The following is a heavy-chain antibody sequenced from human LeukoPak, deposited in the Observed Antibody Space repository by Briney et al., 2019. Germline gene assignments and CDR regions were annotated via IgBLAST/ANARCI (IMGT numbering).Heavy chain of an antibody. CDR1: GFSFSNAW. Sequence: GGCLRLSCAASGFSFSNAWMSWVSQAPEKGLEWVGRIKSNPDGGTTDYAAPVKGRFTISRDDSKNTLYLQMNSLKTEDTAVYYCATGERGNWNYLFDYWGQGTLVTVSS. V-gene: IGHV3-15*01. J-gene: IGHJ4*02. D-gene: IGHD1-7*01. CDR3: ATGERGNWNYLFDY. CDR2: IKSNPDGGTT.